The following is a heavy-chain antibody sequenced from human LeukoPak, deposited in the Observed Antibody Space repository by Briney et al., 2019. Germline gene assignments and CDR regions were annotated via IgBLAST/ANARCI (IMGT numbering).Heavy chain of an antibody. V-gene: IGHV4-30-4*01. D-gene: IGHD3-3*01. CDR1: GGSISSGDYY. CDR3: ARADYDFWSGYPNWFDP. J-gene: IGHJ5*02. CDR2: IYYSGST. Sequence: SQTLSLTCTVSGGSISSGDYYWSWIRQPPGKGLEWIGYIYYSGSTYYNPSLKSRVTISVDTSKNQFSLKLGSVTAADTAVYYCARADYDFWSGYPNWFDPWGQGTLVTVSS.